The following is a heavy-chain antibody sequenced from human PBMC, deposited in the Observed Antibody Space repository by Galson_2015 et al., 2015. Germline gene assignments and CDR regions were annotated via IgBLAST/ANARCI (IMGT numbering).Heavy chain of an antibody. V-gene: IGHV4-31*02. J-gene: IGHJ3*02. CDR3: ARAIVADYYDSSGYPINAFDI. D-gene: IGHD3-22*01. Sequence: LEWIGYIYYSGSTYYNPSLKSRVTISVDTSKNQFSLKLSSVTAADTAVYYCARAIVADYYDSSGYPINAFDIWGQGTMVTVSS. CDR2: IYYSGST.